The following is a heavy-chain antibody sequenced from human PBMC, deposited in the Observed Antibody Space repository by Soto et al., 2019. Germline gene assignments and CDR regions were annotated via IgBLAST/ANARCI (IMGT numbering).Heavy chain of an antibody. V-gene: IGHV1-69*06. Sequence: ASVKVSCKASGGTFSSYAISWVRQAPGQGLEWMGGIIPIFGTANYAQKFQGRVTIIADKSTSTAYMELSSLTSDDTAVYYCARVAGHKNARFDTWGQGALVTISS. CDR3: ARVAGHKNARFDT. CDR1: GGTFSSYA. J-gene: IGHJ4*02. D-gene: IGHD1-1*01. CDR2: IIPIFGTA.